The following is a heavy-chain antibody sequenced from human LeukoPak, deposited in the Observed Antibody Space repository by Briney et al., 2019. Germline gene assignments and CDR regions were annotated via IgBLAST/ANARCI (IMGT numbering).Heavy chain of an antibody. CDR1: GFTFSSYG. Sequence: GGSLRLSCAASGFTFSSYGMHWVRQAPGKGLEWVSVIYSGGSTYYVDSVKGRLTISRDDSKNTLYLQMNSLRAEDTAVYYCARGGEDVWGKGTTVTVSS. J-gene: IGHJ6*04. CDR3: ARGGEDV. V-gene: IGHV3-53*01. D-gene: IGHD3-16*01. CDR2: IYSGGST.